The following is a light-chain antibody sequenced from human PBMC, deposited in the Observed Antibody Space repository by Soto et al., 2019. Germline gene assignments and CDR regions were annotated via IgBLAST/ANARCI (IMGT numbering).Light chain of an antibody. CDR2: ADN. CDR1: SANIGSNF. V-gene: IGLV1-40*01. J-gene: IGLJ2*01. Sequence: QSVLTQPPSVSAAPGQKVTISCSGSSANIGSNFVSWYQQVPGAAPRLLIYADNNRPSGVPDRFSASKSGTSASLAITGLQGEDEANYYCQSYDTSLSGVIFGAGTQLTVL. CDR3: QSYDTSLSGVI.